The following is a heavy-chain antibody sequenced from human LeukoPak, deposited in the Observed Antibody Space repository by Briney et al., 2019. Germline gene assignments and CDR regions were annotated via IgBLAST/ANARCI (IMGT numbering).Heavy chain of an antibody. J-gene: IGHJ1*01. CDR2: IYYNGNT. Sequence: SETLSLTCGVSGGSISVSNWWSWVRQPPGKGLEWFGSIYYNGNTYYSPSLKSRVTISVDTSNNQVSLKLRSVTAADTAVYYCARSYCAGNCYTEYFQHWGQGTLVTVSS. CDR1: GGSISVSNW. CDR3: ARSYCAGNCYTEYFQH. V-gene: IGHV4-39*01. D-gene: IGHD2-21*02.